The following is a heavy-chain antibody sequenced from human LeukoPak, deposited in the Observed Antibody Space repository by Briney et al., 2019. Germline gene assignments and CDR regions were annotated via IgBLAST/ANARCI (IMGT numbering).Heavy chain of an antibody. CDR1: GFTFSRYA. J-gene: IGHJ6*02. D-gene: IGHD1-1*01. Sequence: PGGSLRLSCAASGFTFSRYAMSWVRQAPGRGLQWVSLISGSADNTYYTDSVKGRFTISRDNSKNTLYLQMDSLRADDTAVYYCAKGVAGTTYYGTDVWGQGTTVIVSS. V-gene: IGHV3-23*01. CDR3: AKGVAGTTYYGTDV. CDR2: ISGSADNT.